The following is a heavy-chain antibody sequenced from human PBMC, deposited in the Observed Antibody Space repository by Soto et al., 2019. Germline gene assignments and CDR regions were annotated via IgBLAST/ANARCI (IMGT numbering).Heavy chain of an antibody. CDR1: GYTFTSYA. J-gene: IGHJ4*02. V-gene: IGHV1-3*01. CDR3: ARAPEVSSGSYYTPFDY. CDR2: INAGNGNT. Sequence: ASVKVSCKASGYTFTSYAMHWVRQAPGQRLEWMGWINAGNGNTKYSQKFQGRVTITRDTSASTAYMELSSLRSEDTAVYYCARAPEVSSGSYYTPFDYWGQGTLVTVSS. D-gene: IGHD1-26*01.